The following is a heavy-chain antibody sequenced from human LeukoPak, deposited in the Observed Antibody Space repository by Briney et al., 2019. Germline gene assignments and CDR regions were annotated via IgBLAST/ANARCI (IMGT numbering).Heavy chain of an antibody. CDR1: GGSISSSSYC. V-gene: IGHV4-39*07. Sequence: SETLSLTCTVSGGSISSSSYCWGWIRQPPGKGLEWIGSIYYSGSTYYNPSLKSRVTISVDTSKNQFSLKLSSVTAADTAVYYCARGEVIGQQLGLFDYWGQGTLVTVSS. D-gene: IGHD6-13*01. CDR2: IYYSGST. CDR3: ARGEVIGQQLGLFDY. J-gene: IGHJ4*02.